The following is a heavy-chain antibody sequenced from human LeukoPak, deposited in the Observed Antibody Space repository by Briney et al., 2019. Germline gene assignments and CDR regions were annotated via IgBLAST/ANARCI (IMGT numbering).Heavy chain of an antibody. CDR1: GFTFSSYA. CDR2: ISYDGSNK. CDR3: ARAWDIAAAGIIGWFDP. J-gene: IGHJ5*02. V-gene: IGHV3-30-3*01. Sequence: SGGSLRLSCAASGFTFSSYAMHWVRQAPGKGLEWVAVISYDGSNKYYADSVKGRFTISRDNSKNTLYLQMNSLRAEDTAVYYCARAWDIAAAGIIGWFDPWGQGTLVTVSS. D-gene: IGHD6-13*01.